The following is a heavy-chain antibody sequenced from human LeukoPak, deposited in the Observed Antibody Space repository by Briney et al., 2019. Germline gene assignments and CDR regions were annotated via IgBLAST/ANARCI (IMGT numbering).Heavy chain of an antibody. CDR1: GASISSYY. V-gene: IGHV4-4*09. Sequence: SETLSLTCTVSGASISSYYWSWIQQPPGKGLEWIGYIYTSETTNYNPSLRSRVTISIDTSKNQFSLRLSSVTAADTAVYYCARHRSPSSLSYFDIWGQGTLVIVSS. CDR2: IYTSETT. D-gene: IGHD6-19*01. J-gene: IGHJ4*02. CDR3: ARHRSPSSLSYFDI.